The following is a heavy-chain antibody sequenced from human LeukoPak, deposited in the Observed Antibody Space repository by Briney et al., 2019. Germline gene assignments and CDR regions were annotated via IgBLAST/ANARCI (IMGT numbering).Heavy chain of an antibody. V-gene: IGHV1-2*02. J-gene: IGHJ4*02. D-gene: IGHD2-15*01. CDR1: GYTFTAYY. CDR3: ASEAFCAGGRCYLQRVAS. CDR2: IYASNGDT. Sequence: ASVTVSCKASGYTFTAYYMHWVRQAPGQGLEWMGWIYASNGDTKYAQKFQGRVTISRDTSTGTSYMELRSLISGDTAVYYCASEAFCAGGRCYLQRVASWGPGTLVTVSS.